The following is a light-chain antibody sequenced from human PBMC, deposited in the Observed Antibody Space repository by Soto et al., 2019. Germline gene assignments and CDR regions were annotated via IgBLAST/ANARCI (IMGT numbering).Light chain of an antibody. CDR3: QQTHSAPRT. CDR2: GAS. CDR1: ESVSRF. V-gene: IGKV1-39*01. J-gene: IGKJ1*01. Sequence: DIHMTQSPSSLSASVGDGVTITCRASESVSRFLNWYQQKPGKAPHLLIIGASTLPEGVPSRFSGSGSGTEFTLTISSVQPEDFAIYYCQQTHSAPRTFGQGTRLDIK.